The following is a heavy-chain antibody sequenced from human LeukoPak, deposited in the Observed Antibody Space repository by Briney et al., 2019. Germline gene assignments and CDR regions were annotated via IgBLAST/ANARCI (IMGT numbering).Heavy chain of an antibody. J-gene: IGHJ4*02. CDR2: ISSSSSTI. Sequence: GGSLRLSCADSGFILSGHSLNWVRQAPGKGLEWVSYISSSSSTIYYADSVKGRFTISRDNAKNSLYLQMNSLRAEDTAVYYCAEGFKLFDYWGQGTLVTVSS. CDR3: AEGFKLFDY. V-gene: IGHV3-48*04. D-gene: IGHD1-1*01. CDR1: GFILSGHS.